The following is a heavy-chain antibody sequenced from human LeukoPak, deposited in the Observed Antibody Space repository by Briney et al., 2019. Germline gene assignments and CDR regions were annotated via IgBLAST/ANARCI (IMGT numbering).Heavy chain of an antibody. Sequence: GGSLRLSCAASGFTFDDYAMHWVRQAPGKGLEWVSGISWNSGSIGYADSVKGRFTISRDSAKNSLYLQMNSLRAEDTALYYCAKEKGIEYYFDYWGQGTLVTVSS. CDR1: GFTFDDYA. D-gene: IGHD6-13*01. V-gene: IGHV3-9*01. CDR2: ISWNSGSI. CDR3: AKEKGIEYYFDY. J-gene: IGHJ4*02.